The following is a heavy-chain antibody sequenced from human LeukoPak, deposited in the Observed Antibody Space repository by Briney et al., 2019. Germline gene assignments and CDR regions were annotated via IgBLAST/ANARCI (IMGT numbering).Heavy chain of an antibody. CDR2: INAGNGNT. D-gene: IGHD3-16*01. V-gene: IGHV1-3*01. J-gene: IGHJ4*02. Sequence: ASVKVSCKASGYTFTSYAMYWVRQAPGQRLEWMGWINAGNGNTKYSQKFQGRVTITRDTSASTAYMELSSLRSEDTAVYYCARDQAYYDYVWGSPSFDYWGQGTLVTVSS. CDR1: GYTFTSYA. CDR3: ARDQAYYDYVWGSPSFDY.